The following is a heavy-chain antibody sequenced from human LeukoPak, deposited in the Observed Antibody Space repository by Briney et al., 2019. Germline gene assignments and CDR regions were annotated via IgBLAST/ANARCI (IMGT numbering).Heavy chain of an antibody. CDR2: IYPSDSDT. D-gene: IGHD3-10*01. V-gene: IGHV5-51*01. Sequence: GESLMISCKTSGYTFSHYWIGWVRQMPGKSLEWMGVIYPSDSDTRYSPSFQGQVTISADKSNNTAYLHWSSLKASDTAVYYCARLYGSGTVWFDPWGQGTLVIVSS. J-gene: IGHJ5*02. CDR3: ARLYGSGTVWFDP. CDR1: GYTFSHYW.